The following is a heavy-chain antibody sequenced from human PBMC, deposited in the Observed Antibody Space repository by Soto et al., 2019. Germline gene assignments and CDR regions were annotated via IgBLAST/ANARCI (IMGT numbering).Heavy chain of an antibody. V-gene: IGHV3-7*05. CDR3: ARNTLG. J-gene: IGHJ4*02. D-gene: IGHD3-16*01. Sequence: EVQLVESGGGLVQPGGSLRLSCTASGFTLSNYWMSWARQTPGKGLEWVANIGPDGSQRSYVDSVNDRFTISRDNAKSSLYLQMSSLRAEDTAVYYCARNTLGWGQGTLVTVSS. CDR2: IGPDGSQR. CDR1: GFTLSNYW.